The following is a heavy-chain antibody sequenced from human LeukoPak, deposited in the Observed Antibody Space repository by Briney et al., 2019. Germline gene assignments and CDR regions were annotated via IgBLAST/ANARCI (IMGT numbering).Heavy chain of an antibody. J-gene: IGHJ4*02. D-gene: IGHD1-26*01. V-gene: IGHV4-59*01. CDR2: THYTGST. Sequence: SETLSLTCTGSGGSISSYYWGWIRQPPGKGLEWIGYTHYTGSTNYNPSLKSRVTVSLDMSKNRFSLKLTSVTAADTAVYYCARGRGSYGPYYFDYWGQGTLVTVSS. CDR1: GGSISSYY. CDR3: ARGRGSYGPYYFDY.